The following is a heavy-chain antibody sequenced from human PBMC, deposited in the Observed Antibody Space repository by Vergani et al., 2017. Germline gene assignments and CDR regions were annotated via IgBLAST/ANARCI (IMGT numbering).Heavy chain of an antibody. CDR3: AREPSVVVPAAAYYYYMDV. V-gene: IGHV1-69*11. D-gene: IGHD2-2*01. J-gene: IGHJ6*03. CDR1: GGTFSSYA. CDR2: IIPILGTA. Sequence: QVQLVQSGAEVKKPGSSVKVSCKASGGTFSSYAISWVRQAPGQGLEWMGRIIPILGTANYAQKFQGRVTITAEEFTSTAYMELSSLRSEDTAVYYCAREPSVVVPAAAYYYYMDVWGKGTTVTVSS.